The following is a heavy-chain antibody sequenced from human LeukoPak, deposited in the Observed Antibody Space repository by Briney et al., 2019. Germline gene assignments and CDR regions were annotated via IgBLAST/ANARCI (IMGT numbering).Heavy chain of an antibody. J-gene: IGHJ5*02. CDR1: GDSVSSNSAA. CDR2: TYYRSKWYN. D-gene: IGHD6-13*01. V-gene: IGHV6-1*01. CDR3: ARADSSSWLSWFDP. Sequence: SQTLSLTCAISGDSVSSNSAAWNWLRQSPSRGLEWLGRTYYRSKWYNDYAVSVKSRITINPDTSKNQFSLQLNSVTPEDTAVYYCARADSSSWLSWFDPWGQGTLVTVSS.